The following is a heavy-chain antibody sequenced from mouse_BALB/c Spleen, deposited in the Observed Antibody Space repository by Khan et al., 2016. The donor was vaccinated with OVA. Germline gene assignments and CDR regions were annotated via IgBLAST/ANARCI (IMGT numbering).Heavy chain of an antibody. CDR3: TGPNWFAY. CDR2: IDPLSGNT. CDR1: GFNINDTY. V-gene: IGHV14-3*02. J-gene: IGHJ3*01. Sequence: VQLQQPGAELVKPGASVKLSCTASGFNINDTYIHWVKQRPEQGLEWIGRIDPLSGNTRYDPKFQDLAALTADTSSNTAYLHRSRLTSEETAFYYCTGPNWFAYWGQGTLVTVSA.